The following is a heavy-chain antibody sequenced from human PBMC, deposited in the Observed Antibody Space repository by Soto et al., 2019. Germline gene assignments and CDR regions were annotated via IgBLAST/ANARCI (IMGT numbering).Heavy chain of an antibody. V-gene: IGHV3-30*18. CDR1: GFTFSSYG. CDR2: ISYDGSNK. J-gene: IGHJ5*02. Sequence: GGSLRLSCAASGFTFSSYGMHWVRQAPGKGLEWVAVISYDGSNKYYADSVKGRFTISRDNSKNTLYLQMNSLRAEDTAVYYCAKARIAVAVLDPWGQGTLVTVSS. CDR3: AKARIAVAVLDP. D-gene: IGHD6-19*01.